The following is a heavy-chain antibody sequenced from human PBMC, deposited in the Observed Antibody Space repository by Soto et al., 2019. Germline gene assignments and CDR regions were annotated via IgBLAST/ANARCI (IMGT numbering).Heavy chain of an antibody. J-gene: IGHJ6*03. CDR1: GGSISSGGYY. Sequence: QVQLQESDPGLVKPSQTLSLTCTVSGGSISSGGYYWSWIRQHPGKGLEWIGYIYYSGSTYYNPSLKSRVTISVDTSKNQFSLKLSSVTAADTAVYYCAREGYCSGGSCYSRYYYYYMDVWGKGTTVTVSS. V-gene: IGHV4-31*03. CDR3: AREGYCSGGSCYSRYYYYYMDV. CDR2: IYYSGST. D-gene: IGHD2-15*01.